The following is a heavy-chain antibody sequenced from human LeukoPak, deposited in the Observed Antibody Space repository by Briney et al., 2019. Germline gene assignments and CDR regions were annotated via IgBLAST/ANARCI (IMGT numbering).Heavy chain of an antibody. Sequence: SETLSLTCDVYGESFSGYYWGWIRQPPGKGLEWIGSIYFSGGTYYNASLKSRITISVDTSKDQFSLKLSSVTAADTAVYYCARQTGSGLFSLPGGQGTLVTVSS. V-gene: IGHV4-39*01. CDR1: GESFSGYY. CDR3: ARQTGSGLFSLP. D-gene: IGHD3-10*01. J-gene: IGHJ4*02. CDR2: IYFSGGT.